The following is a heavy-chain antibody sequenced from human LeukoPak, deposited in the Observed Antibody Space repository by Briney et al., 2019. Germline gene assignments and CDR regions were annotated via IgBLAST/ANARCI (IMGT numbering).Heavy chain of an antibody. D-gene: IGHD4-11*01. V-gene: IGHV1-2*02. CDR3: ARGRRTVTTFGY. Sequence: ASVKVSCKASGYTFTSYGISWVRQAPGQGLEWMGWINPNSGGTNYAQKFQGRVTMTRDTSISTAYMELSRLRSDDTAVYYCARGRRTVTTFGYWGQGTLVTVSS. J-gene: IGHJ4*02. CDR2: INPNSGGT. CDR1: GYTFTSYG.